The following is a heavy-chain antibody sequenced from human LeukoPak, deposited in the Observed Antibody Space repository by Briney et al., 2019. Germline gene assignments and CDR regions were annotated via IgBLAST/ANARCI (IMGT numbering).Heavy chain of an antibody. Sequence: GGSLRLSCAASGFTFSSYGMHWVRQAPGKGLEWVAVISYDGSNKYYADSVKGRFTISRDNPKNTLYLQMNSLRAEDTAVYYCAKDQSIASMDVWGQGTTVTVSS. D-gene: IGHD6-6*01. CDR2: ISYDGSNK. CDR1: GFTFSSYG. V-gene: IGHV3-30*18. CDR3: AKDQSIASMDV. J-gene: IGHJ6*02.